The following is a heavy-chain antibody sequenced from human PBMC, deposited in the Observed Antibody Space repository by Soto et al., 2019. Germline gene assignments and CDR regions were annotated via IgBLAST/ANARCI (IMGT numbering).Heavy chain of an antibody. D-gene: IGHD2-15*01. J-gene: IGHJ6*03. CDR3: ARELDCSGGSCYSDYYYYYMDV. V-gene: IGHV1-18*01. Sequence: ASVKVSCKASGYTFTSYGISWVRQAPGQGLEWMGWISAYNGNTNYAQKLQGRVTRTTDTSTSTAYMELRSLRSDDTAVYYCARELDCSGGSCYSDYYYYYMDVWGKGTTVTVSS. CDR2: ISAYNGNT. CDR1: GYTFTSYG.